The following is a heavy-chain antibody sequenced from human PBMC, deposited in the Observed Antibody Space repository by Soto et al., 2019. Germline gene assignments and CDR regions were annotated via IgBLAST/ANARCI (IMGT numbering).Heavy chain of an antibody. CDR3: ATGGTYFDY. Sequence: PSETLSLTCTVSGGSISSYYCSWIRQAAGKGLKWIGRIHTSGSPNYNPSLRSRVTMSADTSKNQFSLKLTSVTAADTAVYYCATGGTYFDYWGQGTLVTVSS. CDR2: IHTSGSP. CDR1: GGSISSYY. J-gene: IGHJ4*02. V-gene: IGHV4-4*07.